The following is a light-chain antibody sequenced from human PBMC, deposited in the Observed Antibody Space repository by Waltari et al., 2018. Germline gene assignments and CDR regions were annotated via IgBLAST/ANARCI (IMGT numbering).Light chain of an antibody. CDR1: SGSIATNY. CDR3: QSYDGNNVV. V-gene: IGLV6-57*02. CDR2: EDN. Sequence: NFMLTQPHSVSESPGKTVTISCTGSSGSIATNYVQWFQQRPGSAPTMVIYEDNLRPSGVPDRFSGSIDSSSNSASLTISGLKTEDEADYYCQSYDGNNVVFGGGTKLTVL. J-gene: IGLJ3*02.